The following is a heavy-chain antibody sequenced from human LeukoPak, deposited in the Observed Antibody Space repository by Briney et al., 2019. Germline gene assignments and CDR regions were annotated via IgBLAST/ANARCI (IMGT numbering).Heavy chain of an antibody. D-gene: IGHD2-15*01. V-gene: IGHV4-61*02. CDR3: ARDGEDIVVVVAANNWFDP. J-gene: IGHJ5*02. CDR2: IYTSGST. Sequence: PSETLSLTCTVSGGSISSGSYYWSWIRQPAGKGLEWIGRIYTSGSTNYNPSPKSRVTISVDTSKNQFSLKLSSVTAADTAVYYCARDGEDIVVVVAANNWFDPWGQGTLVTVSS. CDR1: GGSISSGSYY.